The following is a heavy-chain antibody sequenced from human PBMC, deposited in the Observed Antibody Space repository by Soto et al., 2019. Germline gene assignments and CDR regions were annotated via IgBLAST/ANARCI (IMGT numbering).Heavy chain of an antibody. CDR1: GGTFRSSA. J-gene: IGHJ6*02. V-gene: IGHV1-69*12. CDR3: ARARDRLQLGGNYCYIMDV. D-gene: IGHD4-4*01. CDR2: IIPIFPTP. Sequence: QVQLVQSGAEGKKPGPSVKLSCKASGGTFRSSAISWVRQAPGQGLEWMGGIIPIFPTPDYEQKFQERVSMTAEESASAGYMELSSLTSEDTAVYYGARARDRLQLGGNYCYIMDVWGQGTTVTVSS.